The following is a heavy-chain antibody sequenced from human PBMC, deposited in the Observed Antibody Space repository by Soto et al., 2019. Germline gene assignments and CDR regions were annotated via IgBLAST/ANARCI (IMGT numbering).Heavy chain of an antibody. CDR3: ARVVVVVNDKRRDFDI. D-gene: IGHD2-21*01. CDR2: IYYSGST. J-gene: IGHJ3*02. Sequence: PSLTFTFSGGCISSSSYYFCWILQPPGKGLEWIGSIYYSGSTYYNPSLKGRVTISVYTSKNQFSLKLSSVTAADTAVYYCARVVVVVNDKRRDFDIWGKGKMVTVSS. V-gene: IGHV4-39*07. CDR1: GGCISSSSYY.